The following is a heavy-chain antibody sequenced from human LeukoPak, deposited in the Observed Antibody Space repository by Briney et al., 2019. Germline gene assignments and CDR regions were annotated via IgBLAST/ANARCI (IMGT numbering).Heavy chain of an antibody. V-gene: IGHV1-2*02. Sequence: GASVKVSCKASGYSFTDYYVHWVRQAPGQSLEWMGWINPKSGGTNYAQKFQGRVTMTRDTSISTAYMELTRLRTDDTAVYYCARPYGSGRRAAFDIWGQGTLVSVSS. CDR3: ARPYGSGRRAAFDI. CDR1: GYSFTDYY. CDR2: INPKSGGT. D-gene: IGHD3-10*01. J-gene: IGHJ3*02.